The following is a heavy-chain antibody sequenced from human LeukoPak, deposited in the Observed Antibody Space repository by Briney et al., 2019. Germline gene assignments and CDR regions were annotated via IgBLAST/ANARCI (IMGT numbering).Heavy chain of an antibody. Sequence: GGSLRLSCAASGFTFSSYGMHWVRQAPGKGLEWVAFIRYDGSNKYYADSVKGRFTISRDNSKNTLYLQMNSLRAEDTAVYYCARGGERGSWFDPWGQGTLVTVSS. CDR1: GFTFSSYG. CDR3: ARGGERGSWFDP. CDR2: IRYDGSNK. D-gene: IGHD3-16*01. J-gene: IGHJ5*02. V-gene: IGHV3-30*02.